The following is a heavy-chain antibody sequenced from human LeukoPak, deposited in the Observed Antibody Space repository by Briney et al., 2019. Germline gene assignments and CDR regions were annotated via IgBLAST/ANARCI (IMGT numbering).Heavy chain of an antibody. CDR2: INTNTGNP. CDR1: GYTFTSYA. CDR3: ARDRVGGHYYYGMDV. V-gene: IGHV7-4-1*02. D-gene: IGHD2-15*01. Sequence: ASVKASCKASGYTFTSYAMNWVRQAPGQGLEWMGWINTNTGNPTYAQGFTGRFVFSLDTSVSTAYLQISSLKAEDTAVYYCARDRVGGHYYYGMDVWGQGTTVTVSS. J-gene: IGHJ6*02.